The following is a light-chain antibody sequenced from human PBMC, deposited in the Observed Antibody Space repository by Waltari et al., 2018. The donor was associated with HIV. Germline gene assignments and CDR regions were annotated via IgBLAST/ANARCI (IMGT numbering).Light chain of an antibody. V-gene: IGLV8-61*01. CDR3: MLYMGSDTWL. CDR1: SVSFSTSHY. Sequence: QTVVTQEPSSSVSTGGTVTLTCGLNSVSFSTSHYPTWYQQTPGQAPRTLIFTTDIRSSGVPDRFAGSILGSKAALTITGAQADDESDYHCMLYMGSDTWLFGGGTRLTVL. CDR2: TTD. J-gene: IGLJ2*01.